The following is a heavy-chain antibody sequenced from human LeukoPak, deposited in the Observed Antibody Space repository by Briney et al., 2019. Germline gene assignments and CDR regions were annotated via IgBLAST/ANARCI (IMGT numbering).Heavy chain of an antibody. CDR2: ISYDGSNK. CDR3: ARDYDEQWPVTLDY. J-gene: IGHJ4*02. Sequence: PGGSLRLSCAASGFTFSSCTMHWVRQAPGKGLEWVAVISYDGSNKYYADSVKGRFTISRDNSKNTLYLQMNSLRAEDTAVYYCARDYDEQWPVTLDYWGQGTLVTVSS. CDR1: GFTFSSCT. D-gene: IGHD6-19*01. V-gene: IGHV3-30*04.